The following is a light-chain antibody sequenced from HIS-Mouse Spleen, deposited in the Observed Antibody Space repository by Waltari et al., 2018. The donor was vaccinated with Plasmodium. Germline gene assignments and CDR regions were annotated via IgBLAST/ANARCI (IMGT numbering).Light chain of an antibody. CDR3: LQDYNYPYT. CDR2: AAS. J-gene: IGKJ2*01. V-gene: IGKV1-6*01. CDR1: QGIRND. Sequence: AIQMTQSPSSLSASVGDRVTITCRASQGIRNDLGWYQQKPGKAPKILISAASSLQSGVPSRSSGSGSGTDFTLTISSLQPEDFATYYCLQDYNYPYTFGQGTKLEIK.